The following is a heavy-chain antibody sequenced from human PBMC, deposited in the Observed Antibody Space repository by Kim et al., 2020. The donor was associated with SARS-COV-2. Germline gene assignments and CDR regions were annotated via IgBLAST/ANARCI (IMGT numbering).Heavy chain of an antibody. V-gene: IGHV3-7*01. CDR3: SKAGDGYYVGYDDF. CDR2: INQDGSQI. D-gene: IGHD4-17*01. CDR1: GFTFSRYW. Sequence: GGSLRLSCAASGFTFSRYWMTWVRQAPGKGLEWVANINQDGSQIYYLDSVRGRFTISRDNAKNSLSLLMTSLTAEDTAVYYCSKAGDGYYVGYDDFWGQGTLVTVSS. J-gene: IGHJ4*02.